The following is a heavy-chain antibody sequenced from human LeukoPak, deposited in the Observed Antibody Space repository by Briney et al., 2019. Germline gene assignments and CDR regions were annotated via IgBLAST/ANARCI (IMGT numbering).Heavy chain of an antibody. CDR3: ARVGYGDYLYFDY. D-gene: IGHD4-17*01. CDR1: GFTVSSNY. Sequence: PGGFLRLSCAASGFTVSSNYMSWVRQAPGKGLEWVSVIYSGGSTYYADSVKGRFTISRDNSKNTLYLQMNSLRAEDTAVYYCARVGYGDYLYFDYWGQGTLVTVSS. V-gene: IGHV3-66*01. CDR2: IYSGGST. J-gene: IGHJ4*02.